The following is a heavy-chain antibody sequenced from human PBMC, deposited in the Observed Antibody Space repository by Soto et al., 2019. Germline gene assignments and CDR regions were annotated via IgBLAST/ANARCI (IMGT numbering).Heavy chain of an antibody. CDR1: GGTFSSYA. CDR3: ARDPYYYDSSGYLDY. J-gene: IGHJ4*02. D-gene: IGHD3-22*01. CDR2: IIPIFGTA. Sequence: SVKVSCKASGGTFSSYAISWVRQAPGQGLEWMGGIIPIFGTANYAQKFQGRVTITADRSTSTAYMELSSLRSEGTAVYYCARDPYYYDSSGYLDYWGQGTLVTVSS. V-gene: IGHV1-69*06.